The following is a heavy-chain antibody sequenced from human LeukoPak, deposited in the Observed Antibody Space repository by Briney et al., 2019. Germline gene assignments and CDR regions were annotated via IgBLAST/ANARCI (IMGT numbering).Heavy chain of an antibody. V-gene: IGHV1-58*01. CDR1: GFTFRSST. J-gene: IGHJ6*02. D-gene: IGHD4/OR15-4a*01. CDR2: IVVGSGNT. Sequence: RASVTVSCKASGFTFRSSTLQWVRQARGQRLEWIGWIVVGSGNTNYAQKFQERVTITRDMSTSTAYMDLSSLRSEDTAVYYCAAGAKRYFGMDVWGQGTTVTASS. CDR3: AAGAKRYFGMDV.